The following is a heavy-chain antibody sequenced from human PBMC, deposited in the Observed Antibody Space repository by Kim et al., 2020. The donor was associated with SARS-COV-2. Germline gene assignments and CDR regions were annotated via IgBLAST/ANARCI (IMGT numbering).Heavy chain of an antibody. J-gene: IGHJ4*02. CDR3: AKGYNWNYGPLDY. Sequence: GGSLRLSCAASGFTFSSYGMHWVRQAPGKGLEWVAVISYDGSNKYYADSVKGRFTISRDNSKNTLYLQMNSLRAEDTAVYYCAKGYNWNYGPLDYWGQGTLVTVSS. V-gene: IGHV3-33*05. CDR2: ISYDGSNK. D-gene: IGHD1-7*01. CDR1: GFTFSSYG.